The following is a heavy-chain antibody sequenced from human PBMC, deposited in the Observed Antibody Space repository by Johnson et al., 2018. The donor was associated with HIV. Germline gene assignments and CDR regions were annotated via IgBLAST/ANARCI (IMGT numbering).Heavy chain of an antibody. J-gene: IGHJ3*02. V-gene: IGHV3-48*01. CDR1: PFTFRSYA. D-gene: IGHD3-22*01. Sequence: VQLVESGGGLVQPGGSLRLSCGASPFTFRSYAMNWVRQAPVKGLELVSGISWNSGSIGYADSVKGRFTISRENAKNSLYLQMNSLRAGDTAVFYFARGAPDSDAFDIWGQGTMVTVSS. CDR2: ISWNSGSI. CDR3: ARGAPDSDAFDI.